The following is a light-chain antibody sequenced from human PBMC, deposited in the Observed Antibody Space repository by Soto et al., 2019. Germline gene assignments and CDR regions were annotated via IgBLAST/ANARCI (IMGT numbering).Light chain of an antibody. CDR3: SSYTSSSTLYV. Sequence: QLVLTQAASVSGSPGQSITIPCTGTSSDIGGYNYVSWYQQHPGKAPKLMIYDVSNRPSGVSNRFSGSKSGNTASLTISGLQAADEADYYCSSYTSSSTLYVFGTGTKLTVL. J-gene: IGLJ1*01. CDR1: SSDIGGYNY. V-gene: IGLV2-14*01. CDR2: DVS.